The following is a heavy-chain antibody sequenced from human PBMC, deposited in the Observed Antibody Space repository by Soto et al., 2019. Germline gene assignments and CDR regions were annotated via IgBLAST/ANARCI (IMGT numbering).Heavy chain of an antibody. CDR2: IDLTDSYT. CDR3: ARHGGCHCLISCYHYALDY. D-gene: IGHD3-22*01. CDR1: GYIFRTNW. V-gene: IGHV5-10-1*01. J-gene: IGHJ4*01. Sequence: PGESLKISCKGSGYIFRTNWLTRVRQMPGKGLEWVPRIDLTDSYTSYSPSFQRHVSFSAATSINPTYLHFGSVRASDAAVFECARHGGCHCLISCYHYALDYGGQGTPVTVSS.